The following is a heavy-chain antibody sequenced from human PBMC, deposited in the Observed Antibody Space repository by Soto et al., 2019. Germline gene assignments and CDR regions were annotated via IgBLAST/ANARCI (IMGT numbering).Heavy chain of an antibody. CDR3: VKDRSMAAPNDYFDY. D-gene: IGHD6-19*01. Sequence: EVQLLESGGDLVQPGGSLRLSCVASGFTFSNFGMSWVRQAPGQGLQWVSIIGVDGVTTYYADSVTGRFTISRDNSKNTLYLQMNSLGAEDTGIYYCVKDRSMAAPNDYFDYWGQGTLVTVSS. CDR1: GFTFSNFG. V-gene: IGHV3-23*01. CDR2: IGVDGVTT. J-gene: IGHJ4*02.